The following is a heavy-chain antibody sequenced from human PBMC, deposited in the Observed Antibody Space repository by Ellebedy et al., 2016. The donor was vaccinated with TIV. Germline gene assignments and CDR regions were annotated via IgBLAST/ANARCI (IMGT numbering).Heavy chain of an antibody. Sequence: GGPLRLSXAASGFTVSTNYMTWVRQAPGTGLEWVAGINWNGGRTGYVDSVKGRFTISRDNAKNSLYLQMNSLRVEDTALYHCARDRLYFYGSVIYGMDVWGQGTAVTVSS. CDR2: INWNGGRT. J-gene: IGHJ6*01. CDR1: GFTVSTNY. CDR3: ARDRLYFYGSVIYGMDV. D-gene: IGHD3-10*01. V-gene: IGHV3-20*01.